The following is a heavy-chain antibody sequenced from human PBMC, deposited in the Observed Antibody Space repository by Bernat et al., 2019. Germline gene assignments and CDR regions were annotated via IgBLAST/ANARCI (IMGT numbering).Heavy chain of an antibody. CDR2: IIGIGENT. Sequence: EVQLLESGGGLVQPGGSLRLSCAASGLTFSSYGMSWVRQARGKGLEWVSSIIGIGENTYYADSVKGRFTISRDNSKNTLYLEMNSLRAEDTAVYYCAKDRSYGYSRGFDCWGQGTLVTVSS. V-gene: IGHV3-23*01. CDR1: GLTFSSYG. J-gene: IGHJ4*02. D-gene: IGHD5-18*01. CDR3: AKDRSYGYSRGFDC.